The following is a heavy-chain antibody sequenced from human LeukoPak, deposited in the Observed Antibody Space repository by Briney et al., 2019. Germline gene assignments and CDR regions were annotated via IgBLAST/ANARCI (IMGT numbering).Heavy chain of an antibody. CDR2: INPNSGGT. J-gene: IGHJ6*02. CDR3: ARDLLGELFGYYYYYGMDV. Sequence: ASVKVSCKASGYTVTGYYMHWVRQAPGQGLEWMGRINPNSGGTNYAQKFQGRVTMTRDTSISTAYMELSRLRSDDTAVYYCARDLLGELFGYYYYYGMDVWGQGTTVTVSS. V-gene: IGHV1-2*06. CDR1: GYTVTGYY. D-gene: IGHD3-16*01.